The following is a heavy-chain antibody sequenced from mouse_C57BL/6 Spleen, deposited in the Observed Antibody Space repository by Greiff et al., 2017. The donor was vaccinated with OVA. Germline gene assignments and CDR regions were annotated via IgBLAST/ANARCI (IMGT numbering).Heavy chain of an antibody. V-gene: IGHV14-3*01. CDR2: LDPANGNT. Sequence: EVQLQQSVAELVRPGASVKLSCTASGFNFKNTYLHWVKQRPEQGLEWIGRLDPANGNTKYAPKFQGKATITADTSSNTAYLQLSSLTSEDTASYYCARMRVATVDLDYWGKGTTLTVSS. J-gene: IGHJ2*01. CDR3: ARMRVATVDLDY. CDR1: GFNFKNTY. D-gene: IGHD1-1*01.